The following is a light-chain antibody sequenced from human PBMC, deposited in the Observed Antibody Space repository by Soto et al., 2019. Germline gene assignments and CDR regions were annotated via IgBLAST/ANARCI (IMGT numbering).Light chain of an antibody. CDR1: SSDVGGYNY. Sequence: QSALTQPASVSGSPGQSITISCTGTSSDVGGYNYVSWYQRNPGKAPKLRIYEVSNRPSGVSNRFSGSKSGNTASLTISGLQAEDEADYYCSSYTSSSSFVFGTGTKVTVL. J-gene: IGLJ1*01. CDR2: EVS. V-gene: IGLV2-14*01. CDR3: SSYTSSSSFV.